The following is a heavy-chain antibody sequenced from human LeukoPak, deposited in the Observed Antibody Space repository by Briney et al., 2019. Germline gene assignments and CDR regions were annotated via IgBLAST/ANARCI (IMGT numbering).Heavy chain of an antibody. J-gene: IGHJ3*02. D-gene: IGHD3-22*01. CDR1: GGSISSYC. CDR2: IYTSGST. CDR3: ARALDVNYDSSGYYYGDVAFDI. V-gene: IGHV4-4*07. Sequence: PSETLSLTCTVSGGSISSYCWSWIRQPAGKGLDWVGRIYTSGSTNYNPSLKSRVTMSVDTSKYQFSLKLSSVTAADTAVYYCARALDVNYDSSGYYYGDVAFDIWGQGTMVTVSS.